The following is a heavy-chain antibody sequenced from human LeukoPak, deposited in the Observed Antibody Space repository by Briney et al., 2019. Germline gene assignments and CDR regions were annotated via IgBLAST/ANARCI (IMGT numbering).Heavy chain of an antibody. V-gene: IGHV1-46*01. CDR3: ARGLDGYCTNGVCYGNWLDP. D-gene: IGHD2-8*01. J-gene: IGHJ5*02. Sequence: GASVKVSCKASGYTFTSYYMHWVRQAPGQGLEWMGIINPSGGSTSYAQKFQGRVTMTRDTSTSTVYMELSSLRSEDTAVYYCARGLDGYCTNGVCYGNWLDPWGQGTLVTVSS. CDR1: GYTFTSYY. CDR2: INPSGGST.